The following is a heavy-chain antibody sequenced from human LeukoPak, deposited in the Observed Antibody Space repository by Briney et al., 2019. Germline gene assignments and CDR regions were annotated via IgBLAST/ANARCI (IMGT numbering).Heavy chain of an antibody. V-gene: IGHV3-30*02. J-gene: IGHJ4*02. Sequence: GGSLRLSCAASGFTFSSYGMHWVRQAPGKGLEWVAFIRYDGSNKYYADSVKGRFTISRDNSKNTLYLQMNSLRAEDTAVYYCAKAIPGYCSKTSCYGIDYWGQGTLVTVSS. CDR2: IRYDGSNK. CDR1: GFTFSSYG. CDR3: AKAIPGYCSKTSCYGIDY. D-gene: IGHD2-2*01.